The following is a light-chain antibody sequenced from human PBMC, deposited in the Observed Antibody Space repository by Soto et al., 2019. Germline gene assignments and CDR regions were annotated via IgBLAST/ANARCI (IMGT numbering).Light chain of an antibody. Sequence: DIQMTQSPSTLSASVGDRVTITCLASQSISSWLAWYQQKPGKAPKLLIYAASNVESGVPSRFSGSGSGTEFTLAISSLQPDDFATYYCQQYSTYPWTFGQGTKVEIK. CDR3: QQYSTYPWT. CDR1: QSISSW. V-gene: IGKV1-5*01. J-gene: IGKJ1*01. CDR2: AAS.